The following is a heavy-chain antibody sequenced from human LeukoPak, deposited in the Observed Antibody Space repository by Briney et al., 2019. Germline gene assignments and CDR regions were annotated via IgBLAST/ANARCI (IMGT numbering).Heavy chain of an antibody. D-gene: IGHD2-21*02. J-gene: IGHJ2*01. Sequence: PGGSLRLSCAASGFSFSSYAMSWVRQAPGKGLEWVSVIGGGPGNTYYTDSVKDRFTISRDNSKNTLYLHLNSLRAEDTAVYYCAKGKGPTANWYFDVWGRGTLVTVSS. CDR2: IGGGPGNT. CDR3: AKGKGPTANWYFDV. V-gene: IGHV3-23*01. CDR1: GFSFSSYA.